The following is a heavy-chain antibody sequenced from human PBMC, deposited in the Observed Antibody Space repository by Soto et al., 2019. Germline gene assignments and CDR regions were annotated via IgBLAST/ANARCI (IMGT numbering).Heavy chain of an antibody. CDR1: GGSISNYY. Sequence: QVQLQESGPGLVKPSETLSLTCTVSGGSISNYYWSWIRQPPGKGLAWMGYIYNSGNTKYNPSLSSRGTISVDTSKNQISMRLSSATAADTAVYFCSRPNQGDYAFDIWGQGTLVTVSS. V-gene: IGHV4-59*01. D-gene: IGHD2-21*02. CDR3: SRPNQGDYAFDI. CDR2: IYNSGNT. J-gene: IGHJ3*02.